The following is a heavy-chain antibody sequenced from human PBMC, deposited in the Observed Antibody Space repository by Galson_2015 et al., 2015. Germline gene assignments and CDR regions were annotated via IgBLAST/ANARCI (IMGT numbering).Heavy chain of an antibody. CDR3: ARDLGRSYPSFDY. CDR1: GFTFSSYW. Sequence: SLRLSCAASGFTFSSYWMSWVRQAPGKGLEWVANIKQDGSEKYYVDSVKGRFTISRDNAKNSLYLQMNSLRAEDTAVYYCARDLGRSYPSFDYWGQGTLVTVSS. J-gene: IGHJ4*02. CDR2: IKQDGSEK. D-gene: IGHD1-26*01. V-gene: IGHV3-7*03.